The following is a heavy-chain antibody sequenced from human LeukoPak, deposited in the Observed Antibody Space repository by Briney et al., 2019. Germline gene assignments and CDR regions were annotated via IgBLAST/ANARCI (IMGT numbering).Heavy chain of an antibody. V-gene: IGHV1-18*01. CDR1: GYTFTSYG. J-gene: IGHJ3*02. Sequence: ASVKVSCKASGYTFTSYGISWVRQAPGQGLEWMGWINAYNGNTNYAQKLQGRVTMTTDTSTSTAYMELRSLRSDDTAVYYCATTAVAGPNDAFDIWGQGTVVTVSS. D-gene: IGHD6-19*01. CDR3: ATTAVAGPNDAFDI. CDR2: INAYNGNT.